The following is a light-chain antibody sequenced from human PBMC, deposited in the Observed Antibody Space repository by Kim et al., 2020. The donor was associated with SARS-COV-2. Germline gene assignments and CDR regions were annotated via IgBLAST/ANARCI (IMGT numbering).Light chain of an antibody. CDR1: QSISSN. J-gene: IGKJ5*01. Sequence: EIVMTQSPATLSVSPGERVTLSCRASQSISSNLAWYQQKPGQAPRLLISGASTRATNIPSRFSGSGSGREFTLTITTLQSEDFAIYYCQLYSDWRPITFRQRTRLEIK. CDR3: QLYSDWRPIT. CDR2: GAS. V-gene: IGKV3-15*01.